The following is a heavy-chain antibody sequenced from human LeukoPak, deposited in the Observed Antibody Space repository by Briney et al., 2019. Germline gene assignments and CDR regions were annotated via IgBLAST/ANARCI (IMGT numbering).Heavy chain of an antibody. CDR1: GFTVSSNY. J-gene: IGHJ4*02. V-gene: IGHV3-23*01. Sequence: PGGSLRLSCAASGFTVSSNYMSWVRQAPGKGLEWVSVISGSGGSTYYADSVKGRFTISRDNSKNTLYLQMNSLRAEDTAVYYCAKEYDYGDYLVGYYFDYWGQGTLVTVSS. CDR2: ISGSGGST. D-gene: IGHD4-17*01. CDR3: AKEYDYGDYLVGYYFDY.